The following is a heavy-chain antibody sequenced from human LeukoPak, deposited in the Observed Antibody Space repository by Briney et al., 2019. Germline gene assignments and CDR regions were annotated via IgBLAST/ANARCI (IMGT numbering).Heavy chain of an antibody. CDR3: VKAGCSSTRCYGNY. V-gene: IGHV3-64D*06. J-gene: IGHJ4*02. D-gene: IGHD2-2*01. CDR1: GFTFSSYA. Sequence: GRSLRLSCAASGFTFSSYAMHWVRQAPGKGLEYVSSISSNGDTTYYADSVKDRFTISRGNTKNTLYLQMSSLRTEDTAVYYCVKAGCSSTRCYGNYWGQGTLVTVSS. CDR2: ISSNGDTT.